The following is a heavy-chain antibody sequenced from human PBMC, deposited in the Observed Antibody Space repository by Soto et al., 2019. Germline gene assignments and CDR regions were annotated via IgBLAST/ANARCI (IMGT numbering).Heavy chain of an antibody. CDR2: ISADTGNI. J-gene: IGHJ4*02. V-gene: IGHV1-3*01. CDR3: ARWRGALDY. CDR1: GYSFSSFS. D-gene: IGHD3-10*01. Sequence: EASVKVSCKTSGYSFSSFSLHWVRQAPGQRLEWMGWISADTGNIQYSQSFQGRVTITRDAPASTAYLELGSLTSEDTAIYYCARWRGALDYWGQGTLVTVSS.